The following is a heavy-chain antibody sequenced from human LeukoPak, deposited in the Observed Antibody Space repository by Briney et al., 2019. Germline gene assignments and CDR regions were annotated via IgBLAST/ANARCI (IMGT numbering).Heavy chain of an antibody. CDR3: AGEDHSGSYCRY. V-gene: IGHV5-51*01. CDR1: GYIFTSYW. D-gene: IGHD1-26*01. J-gene: IGHJ4*02. Sequence: GESLKISCKGSGYIFTSYWIGWVRQMPGKGLEWVGIIYPDDSDTRYSPSFQGQVTISVDKSISTAYLQWSSLKASDTAMYYCAGEDHSGSYCRYWGQGTLVTVSS. CDR2: IYPDDSDT.